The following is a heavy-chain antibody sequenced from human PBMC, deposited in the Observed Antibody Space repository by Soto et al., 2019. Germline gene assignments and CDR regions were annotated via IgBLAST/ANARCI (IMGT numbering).Heavy chain of an antibody. J-gene: IGHJ4*02. CDR1: GFTFSSYS. V-gene: IGHV3-48*02. CDR2: ISSSSTI. Sequence: GGSLRLSCAASGFTFSSYSMNWVRQAPGKGLEWVSYISSSSTIYYADSVKGRFTISRDNAKNSLYLQMNSLRDEDTAVYYCARGQTTFDYWGQGTLVTVSS. CDR3: ARGQTTFDY.